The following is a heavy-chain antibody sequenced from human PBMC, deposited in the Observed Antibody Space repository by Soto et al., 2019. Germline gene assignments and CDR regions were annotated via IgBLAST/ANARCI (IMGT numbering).Heavy chain of an antibody. V-gene: IGHV3-33*01. CDR1: GFTFSSYG. CDR3: ARGMGELYYFDY. D-gene: IGHD1-26*01. CDR2: IWYDGSNK. Sequence: QVQLVESGGGVVQPGRSLRLSFAASGFTFSSYGMHWVRQAPGKGLEWVAVIWYDGSNKYYADSVKGRFTISRDNSKTTLYLQMNSLRAEDAAVYYCARGMGELYYFDYWGQGTLVTVSS. J-gene: IGHJ4*02.